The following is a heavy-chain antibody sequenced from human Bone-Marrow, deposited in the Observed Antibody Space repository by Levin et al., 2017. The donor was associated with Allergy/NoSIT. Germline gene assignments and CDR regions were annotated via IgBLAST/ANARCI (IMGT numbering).Heavy chain of an antibody. CDR1: GDTFTGYY. CDR3: ARDEGQSLARD. CDR2: INPNTGGT. J-gene: IGHJ4*02. V-gene: IGHV1-2*02. Sequence: ASVKVSCKASGDTFTGYYMHWLRQAPGQGLEWMGWINPNTGGTNYAQRFQGRVSMTRDTSISTAYVELSRLRSDDTAIYYCARDEGQSLARDWGQGTLVTVSS. D-gene: IGHD6-19*01.